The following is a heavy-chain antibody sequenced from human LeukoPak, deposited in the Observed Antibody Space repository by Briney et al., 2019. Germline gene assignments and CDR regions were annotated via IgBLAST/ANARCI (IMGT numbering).Heavy chain of an antibody. CDR2: ISGSGGST. CDR3: ANMGIAAAATYFDY. V-gene: IGHV3-23*01. J-gene: IGHJ4*02. Sequence: GGSLRLSCAASGFTFSIYAMSWVRQAPGKGLEWVSAISGSGGSTYYADSVKGRFTISRDNSKNTLYLQMNSLRAEDTAVYYCANMGIAAAATYFDYWGQGTLVTVSS. CDR1: GFTFSIYA. D-gene: IGHD6-13*01.